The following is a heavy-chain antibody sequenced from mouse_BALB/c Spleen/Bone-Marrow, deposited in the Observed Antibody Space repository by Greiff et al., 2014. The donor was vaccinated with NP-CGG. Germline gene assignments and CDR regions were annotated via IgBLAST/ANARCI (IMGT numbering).Heavy chain of an antibody. D-gene: IGHD1-1*01. Sequence: EVNLVESGGGLVQPGGSLKLSCVASGFTFSSYGMSWVRQTPDKRLELVATINNNGGSTYYPDSVKGQFTISRDNAKNTLYLQMSSLKSEDTAMYYCARVYGWYFDVWGAGTRSPSPQ. J-gene: IGHJ1*01. CDR3: ARVYGWYFDV. CDR2: INNNGGST. CDR1: GFTFSSYG. V-gene: IGHV5-6-3*01.